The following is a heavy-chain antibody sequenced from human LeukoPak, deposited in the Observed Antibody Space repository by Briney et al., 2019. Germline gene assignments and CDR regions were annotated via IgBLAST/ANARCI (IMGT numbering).Heavy chain of an antibody. CDR2: ISSSSSYI. CDR1: GFTFSSYS. D-gene: IGHD3-10*01. J-gene: IGHJ3*02. V-gene: IGHV3-21*01. CDR3: ARESGTLYGSGSIGAFDI. Sequence: PGGSLRLSCAASGFTFSSYSMNWVRQAPGKGLEWVSSISSSSSYIYYADSVKGRFTISRDNAKNSLYLQMNSLRAEDTAVYYCARESGTLYGSGSIGAFDIWGQGTMVTVSS.